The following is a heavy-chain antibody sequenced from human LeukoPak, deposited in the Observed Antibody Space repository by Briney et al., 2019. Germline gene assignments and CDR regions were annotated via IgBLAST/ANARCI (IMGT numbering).Heavy chain of an antibody. CDR1: GYTFTSYY. D-gene: IGHD3-3*01. CDR3: ARGITIFGAGNIWFDP. Sequence: ASVKVSCKASGYTFTSYYMHWVRQAPGQGLEWVGIINPSGGSTSYAQKFQGRVTMTRDTSTSTVYMELSSLRSEDTAVYYCARGITIFGAGNIWFDPWGQGTLVTVSS. J-gene: IGHJ5*02. V-gene: IGHV1-46*01. CDR2: INPSGGST.